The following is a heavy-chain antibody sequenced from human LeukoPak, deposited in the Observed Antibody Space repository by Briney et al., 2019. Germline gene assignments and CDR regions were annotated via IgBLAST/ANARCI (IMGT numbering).Heavy chain of an antibody. CDR2: IYYSGST. V-gene: IGHV4-59*01. Sequence: SETLSLTCTVSGGSISSYYWSWIRQPPGKGLEWIGYIYYSGSTNYNPSLKSRVTISVDTSKNQCSLKLNSVTAADTAVYYCAREKFWSGYPNAFDIWGQGTMVTVSS. CDR3: AREKFWSGYPNAFDI. CDR1: GGSISSYY. D-gene: IGHD3-3*01. J-gene: IGHJ3*02.